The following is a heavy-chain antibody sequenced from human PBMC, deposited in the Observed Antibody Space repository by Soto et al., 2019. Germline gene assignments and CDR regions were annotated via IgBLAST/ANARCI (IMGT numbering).Heavy chain of an antibody. V-gene: IGHV3-53*01. Sequence: QPGGSLRLSCAASGFTVSSNYMSWVRQAPGKGLEWVSVIYSGGSTYYADSVKGRFTISRDNSKNTLYLQMNSLRAEDTAVYYCARHAKIPAKYYYYYGMDVWGQGTTVTVSS. CDR2: IYSGGST. J-gene: IGHJ6*02. CDR1: GFTVSSNY. CDR3: ARHAKIPAKYYYYYGMDV.